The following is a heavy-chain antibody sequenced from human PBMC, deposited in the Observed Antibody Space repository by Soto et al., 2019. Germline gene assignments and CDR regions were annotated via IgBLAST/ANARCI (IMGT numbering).Heavy chain of an antibody. CDR2: IYNSGST. D-gene: IGHD5-12*01. CDR1: GGSVSSGNYY. J-gene: IGHJ4*01. CDR3: ARGGWLQLPFGH. Sequence: QVQLQESGPGLVKPSETLSLTCTVSGGSVSSGNYYWSWIRQPPGKGLEWIGYIYNSGSTNYNPSLRSGXLIXVXTCQNPFSPKLSSETAEDTAVYYCARGGWLQLPFGHWGHGSLVTVSS. V-gene: IGHV4-61*01.